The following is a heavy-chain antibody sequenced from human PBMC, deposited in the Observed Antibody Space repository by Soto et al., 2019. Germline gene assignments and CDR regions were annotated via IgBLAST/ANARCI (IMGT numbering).Heavy chain of an antibody. CDR3: ARDAPRGGGGTVVGMDV. D-gene: IGHD2-2*01. V-gene: IGHV3-21*01. CDR1: GFTFDSYS. CDR2: ISRSSSYI. Sequence: EVQLVESGGGLVEPGGSLRLSCAASGFTFDSYSMNWVRQAPGKGLEWVSSISRSSSYIYYADSLKGRFTISRDNAKKSMYLQLKSLRAEDTAVYYCARDAPRGGGGTVVGMDVWGQGTTVTVSS. J-gene: IGHJ6*02.